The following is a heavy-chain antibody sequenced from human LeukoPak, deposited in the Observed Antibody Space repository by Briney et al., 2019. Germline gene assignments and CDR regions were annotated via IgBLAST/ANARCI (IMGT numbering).Heavy chain of an antibody. J-gene: IGHJ4*02. CDR2: INHSGST. D-gene: IGHD6-13*01. CDR1: GGSFSAYY. V-gene: IGHV4-34*01. CDR3: ARHVAAAGNHLLYYFDY. Sequence: SETLSLTCAVYGGSFSAYYWSWIRQPPGKGLEWIGEINHSGSTNYNPSLKSRVAISVDTSKNQFSLKLSSVTAADTAVYYCARHVAAAGNHLLYYFDYWGQGTLITVSS.